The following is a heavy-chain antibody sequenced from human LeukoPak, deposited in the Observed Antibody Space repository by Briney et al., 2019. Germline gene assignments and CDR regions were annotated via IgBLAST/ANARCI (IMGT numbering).Heavy chain of an antibody. CDR3: EREGLNRGSYSN. V-gene: IGHV4-59*01. CDR2: IYYSGST. CDR1: GGSISSYY. D-gene: IGHD1-26*01. Sequence: SETLSLTCTVSGGSISSYYWSWIRQPPGKGLERIGYIYYSGSTNYNPSLKSRVTISVDTSKNQFSLKLSSVTAAGTAVYYCEREGLNRGSYSNWGQGTLVTVSS. J-gene: IGHJ4*02.